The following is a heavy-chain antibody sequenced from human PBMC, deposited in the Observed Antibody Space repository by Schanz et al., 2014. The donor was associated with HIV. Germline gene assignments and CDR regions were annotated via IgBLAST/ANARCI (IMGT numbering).Heavy chain of an antibody. D-gene: IGHD3-22*01. V-gene: IGHV3-23*04. J-gene: IGHJ4*02. Sequence: VQLVESGGGVVQPGRSLRLSCAASGFTFNSYGMHWVRQAPGKGLEWLSYISVNGATREYADSVKGRFTISRDNSKNTLYLEMTTLRTEDTAVYYCAKPEYDSRGNSQSHFDYWGQGTLVTVSS. CDR2: ISVNGATR. CDR1: GFTFNSYG. CDR3: AKPEYDSRGNSQSHFDY.